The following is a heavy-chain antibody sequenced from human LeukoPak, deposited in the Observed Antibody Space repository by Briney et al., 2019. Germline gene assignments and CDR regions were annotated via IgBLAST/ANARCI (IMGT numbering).Heavy chain of an antibody. CDR1: GASVSSGTYF. J-gene: IGHJ4*02. Sequence: SQTLSLTCTVSGASVSSGTYFWTWIRQHPGEGLEWIGYISYSGSTYYNPSLKSRVTISVDTSKNQFSLKLSSVTAADTAVYYCAREDSSSRYYFDYWGQGTLVTVSS. D-gene: IGHD6-13*01. V-gene: IGHV4-31*03. CDR3: AREDSSSRYYFDY. CDR2: ISYSGST.